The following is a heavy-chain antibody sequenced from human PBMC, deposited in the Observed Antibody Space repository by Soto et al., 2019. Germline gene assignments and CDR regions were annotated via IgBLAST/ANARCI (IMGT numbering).Heavy chain of an antibody. V-gene: IGHV1-8*03. CDR2: MRPNTGHS. Sequence: ASVKVSCKASGYTFTDLDINWVRQTTEQGLEWMGWMRPNTGHSGLAQKFQGRLTFTRDTSINTAYMELSSLSFEDTAIYYCARGINAGVDYWGQGTPVTVSS. D-gene: IGHD3-10*01. CDR3: ARGINAGVDY. CDR1: GYTFTDLD. J-gene: IGHJ4*02.